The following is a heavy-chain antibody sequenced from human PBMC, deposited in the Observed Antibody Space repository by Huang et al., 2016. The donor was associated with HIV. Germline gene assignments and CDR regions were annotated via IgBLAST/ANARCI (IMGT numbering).Heavy chain of an antibody. Sequence: QIRLVQSGAEVKKPGASVRVSCQASGYAFSDYGFSWVRQAPGQGPEWVGWMSAAKGERNYGQRFQGRVTWTTDTSTTTVYMDLRSLRSDDTAVYYCARDPKYHSFPYFRQRRGIEIWGQGTVVTVSS. V-gene: IGHV1-18*04. CDR2: MSAAKGER. CDR1: GYAFSDYG. D-gene: IGHD3-16*01. J-gene: IGHJ3*02. CDR3: ARDPKYHSFPYFRQRRGIEI.